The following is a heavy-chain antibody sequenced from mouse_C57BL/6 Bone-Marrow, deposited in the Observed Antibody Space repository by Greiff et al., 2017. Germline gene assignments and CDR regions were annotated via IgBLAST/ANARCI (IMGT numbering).Heavy chain of an antibody. CDR1: GYAFTNYL. V-gene: IGHV1-54*01. CDR3: ARSKNWDSCFAY. D-gene: IGHD4-1*01. Sequence: VQLQQSGAELVRPGPSVKVSCKASGYAFTNYLIEWVKQRPGQGLEWIGVINPGSGGTNYNEKFKGKATLTADKSSSTAYMQLSSLTSDDSAVYFGARSKNWDSCFAYWGQGTLVTVSA. J-gene: IGHJ3*01. CDR2: INPGSGGT.